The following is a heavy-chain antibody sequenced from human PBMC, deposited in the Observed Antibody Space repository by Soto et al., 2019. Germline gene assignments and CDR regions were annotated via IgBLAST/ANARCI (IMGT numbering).Heavy chain of an antibody. CDR3: AKAYFVWSSEQPYYFDY. V-gene: IGHV3-23*01. D-gene: IGHD3-16*01. Sequence: EVQLLDSGGGLVQPGGSLRLSCAASGFTFSNYAMTWVRQGPGKGLEWVSGISGSGGRSYYADSVKGRFTIYRYNFKSTLYLQMNSLSAEDTAVYYCAKAYFVWSSEQPYYFDYWRQGTLVTVSS. CDR2: ISGSGGRS. CDR1: GFTFSNYA. J-gene: IGHJ4*02.